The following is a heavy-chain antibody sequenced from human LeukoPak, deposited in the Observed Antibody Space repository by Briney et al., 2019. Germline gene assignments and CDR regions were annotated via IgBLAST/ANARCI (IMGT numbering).Heavy chain of an antibody. Sequence: GESLKISCQGSGSTFTSYWSGWVRQLHGKGLEWMGIIYPGDSDTRYSPSFQGQVTISADKSISTAYLQWSSLKASDTAMYYCARLVVAEYLYYFDYWGQGTLVTVSS. D-gene: IGHD2-15*01. CDR2: IYPGDSDT. V-gene: IGHV5-51*01. CDR3: ARLVVAEYLYYFDY. J-gene: IGHJ4*02. CDR1: GSTFTSYW.